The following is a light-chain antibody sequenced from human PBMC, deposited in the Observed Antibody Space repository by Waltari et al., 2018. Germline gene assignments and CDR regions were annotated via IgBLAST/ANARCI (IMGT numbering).Light chain of an antibody. CDR2: EVS. J-gene: IGLJ2*01. CDR3: SSFAGSNTVK. V-gene: IGLV2-8*01. CDR1: RRDVGGYNY. Sequence: QSALTQPPSASGSPGQSVTISCTGTRRDVGGYNYVSWYQQYPGKAPKLIVYEVSKRPSGVPDRFSGSKSGNTASLTVSGLQAEDEADYYCSSFAGSNTVKFGGGTKLTVL.